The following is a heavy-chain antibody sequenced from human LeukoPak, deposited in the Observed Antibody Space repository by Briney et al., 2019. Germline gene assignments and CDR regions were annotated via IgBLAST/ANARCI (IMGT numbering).Heavy chain of an antibody. V-gene: IGHV3-7*01. J-gene: IGHJ3*02. CDR2: IKQDGSEK. Sequence: GGSLRLPCAASGFTFSSYWMSWVRQAPGKGLEWVANIKQDGSEKYYADSVKGRFTISRDNSKNTLYLQMNSLRAEDTAVYYCATSLLDSSGYYVDAFDIWGQGTMVTVSS. D-gene: IGHD3-22*01. CDR3: ATSLLDSSGYYVDAFDI. CDR1: GFTFSSYW.